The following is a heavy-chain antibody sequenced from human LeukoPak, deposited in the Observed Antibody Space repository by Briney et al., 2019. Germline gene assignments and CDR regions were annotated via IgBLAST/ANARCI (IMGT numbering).Heavy chain of an antibody. Sequence: GGSLRLSCAASGFTVSSNYMSWVRQAPGKGLEWVSVVYSGGTTYYTDSVKGRFIISRDNSKNTLYLQMNSLRAEDTATYYCSLMLRGMYYFDYWGQGTQVTVSS. CDR3: SLMLRGMYYFDY. D-gene: IGHD3-10*01. CDR1: GFTVSSNY. CDR2: VYSGGTT. V-gene: IGHV3-53*01. J-gene: IGHJ4*02.